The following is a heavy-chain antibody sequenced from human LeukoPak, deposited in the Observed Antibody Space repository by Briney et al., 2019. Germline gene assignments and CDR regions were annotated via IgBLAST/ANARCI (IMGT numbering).Heavy chain of an antibody. CDR3: ARDWYYDPSGYSLDSFDI. CDR2: ISTYNGNT. J-gene: IGHJ3*02. D-gene: IGHD3-22*01. Sequence: ASVKVSCKASGYTFTSYGISWVRQAPGQGLGWMGWISTYNGNTKYAQKLQGRVTMTTDTSTNTAYMDLRSLRSDDTAVYYCARDWYYDPSGYSLDSFDIWGQGTTVTVSS. V-gene: IGHV1-18*01. CDR1: GYTFTSYG.